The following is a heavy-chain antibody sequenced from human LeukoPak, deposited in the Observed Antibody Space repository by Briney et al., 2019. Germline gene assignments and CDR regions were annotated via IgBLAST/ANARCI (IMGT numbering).Heavy chain of an antibody. D-gene: IGHD3-10*01. V-gene: IGHV4-59*08. CDR3: ARLIYGSGSYYKDY. CDR1: RDSISSYS. CDR2: IYSSGTT. Sequence: SETLSLTCTVSRDSISSYSWSWIRQPPGKGLEWIGDIYSSGTTKYNPSLKSRVTISVDMFRNQFSLKLTSVTAADTAVYYCARLIYGSGSYYKDYWGQGTLVTVSS. J-gene: IGHJ4*02.